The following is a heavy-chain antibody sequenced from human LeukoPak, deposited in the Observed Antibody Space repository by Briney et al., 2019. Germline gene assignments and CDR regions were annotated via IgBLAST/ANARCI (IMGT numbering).Heavy chain of an antibody. Sequence: ASVKVSCKASGYTFTSYWIGWVRQMPGKGLEWMGIIYPGDSDTRYSPSFQGQVTISADKSISTAYLQWSSLKASDTAMYYCARRVTYYGSGPFDYWGQGTLVTVSS. D-gene: IGHD3-10*01. V-gene: IGHV5-51*01. CDR1: GYTFTSYW. CDR3: ARRVTYYGSGPFDY. J-gene: IGHJ4*02. CDR2: IYPGDSDT.